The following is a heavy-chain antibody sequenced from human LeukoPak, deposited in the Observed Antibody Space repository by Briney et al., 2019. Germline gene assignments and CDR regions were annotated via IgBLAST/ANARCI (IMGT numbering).Heavy chain of an antibody. D-gene: IGHD5-18*01. CDR2: IIPIFGTA. CDR3: ASEAMVKGWFDP. CDR1: GYTFTSYA. V-gene: IGHV1-69*13. Sequence: HWASVKVSCKASGYTFTSYAMNWVRQAPGQGLEWMGGIIPIFGTANYAQKFQGRVTITADESTSTAYMELSSLRSEDTAVYYCASEAMVKGWFDPWGQGTLVTVSS. J-gene: IGHJ5*02.